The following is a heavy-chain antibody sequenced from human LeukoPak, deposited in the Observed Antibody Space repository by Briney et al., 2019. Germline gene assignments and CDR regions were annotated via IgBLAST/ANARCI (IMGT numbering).Heavy chain of an antibody. V-gene: IGHV3-23*01. CDR3: AKNYDSGRGVPSALDV. CDR1: GVTFSNYA. CDR2: CGAGTDAVP. Sequence: GGSLRLSCAASGVTFSNYAMRWVRQAPGKGLEWVSACGAGTDAVPIYADSVKGRFTLSRDNSNYALYLQMNSLRGEDTAVHYCAKNYDSGRGVPSALDVWGQGTTVTVS. J-gene: IGHJ6*02. D-gene: IGHD3-10*01.